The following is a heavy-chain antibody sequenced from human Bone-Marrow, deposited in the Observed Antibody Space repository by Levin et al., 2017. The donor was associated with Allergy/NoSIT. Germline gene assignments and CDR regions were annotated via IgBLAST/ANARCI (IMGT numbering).Heavy chain of an antibody. Sequence: KISCKASGGPFGGYVFNWVRQAPGHGLEWMGDIIPTYGATKYAQNFRGRVTITADESTSTVYMELRGLRFEDTAIYYCARGEYTGSSYYDFWGQGTLVTVSS. D-gene: IGHD1-26*01. V-gene: IGHV1-69*01. CDR1: GGPFGGYV. CDR3: ARGEYTGSSYYDF. J-gene: IGHJ4*02. CDR2: IIPTYGAT.